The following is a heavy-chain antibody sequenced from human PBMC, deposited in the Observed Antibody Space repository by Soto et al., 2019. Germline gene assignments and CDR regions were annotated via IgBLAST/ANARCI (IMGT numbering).Heavy chain of an antibody. CDR3: ARAVAPYLGTWFDP. CDR2: ISHTGST. D-gene: IGHD3-16*01. V-gene: IGHV4-30-2*01. J-gene: IGHJ5*02. Sequence: QLQFQESGSGLVKPSQTLSLTCAVSGGAISRGNSYSWSWIRQPPGKGMEWIGSISHTGSTSYNPSLKGRVTMSVDKSKNQFSLKLSSVTAADMAVYYCARAVAPYLGTWFDPWGQGTLVIVSS. CDR1: GGAISRGNSYS.